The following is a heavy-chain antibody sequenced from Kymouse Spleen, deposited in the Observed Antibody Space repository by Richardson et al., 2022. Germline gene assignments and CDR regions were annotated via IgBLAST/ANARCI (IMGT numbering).Heavy chain of an antibody. D-gene: IGHD2-8*01. Sequence: QVQLQESGPGLVKPSQTLSLTCTVSGGSISSGGYYWSWIRQHPGKGLEWIGYIYYSGSTYYNPSLKSRVTISVDTSKNQFSLKLSSVTAADTAVYYCARGYCTNGVCFGYYYYYGMDVWGQGTTVTVSS. CDR1: GGSISSGGYY. V-gene: IGHV4-31*03. CDR2: IYYSGST. J-gene: IGHJ6*02. CDR3: ARGYCTNGVCFGYYYYYGMDV.